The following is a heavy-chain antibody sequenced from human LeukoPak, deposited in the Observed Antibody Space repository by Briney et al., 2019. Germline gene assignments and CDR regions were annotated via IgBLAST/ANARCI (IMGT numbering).Heavy chain of an antibody. CDR1: GFTFSSYS. Sequence: PGGSLRLSCAASGFTFSSYSMNWVRQAPGKGLEWVSSISSSSSYLYYADSVKGRFTISRDNAKNSLYLQMNSLRAEDTAVYYCASEGRVGPSPPFDYWGQGTLVTVSS. V-gene: IGHV3-21*01. J-gene: IGHJ4*02. CDR2: ISSSSSYL. CDR3: ASEGRVGPSPPFDY.